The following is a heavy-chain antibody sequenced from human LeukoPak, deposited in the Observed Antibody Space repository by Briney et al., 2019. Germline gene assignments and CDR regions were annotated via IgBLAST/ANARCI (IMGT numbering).Heavy chain of an antibody. CDR3: VKNWGGYYFDY. CDR1: GFMCNNYA. V-gene: IGHV3-23*01. CDR2: VGLSAAST. D-gene: IGHD7-27*01. J-gene: IGHJ4*02. Sequence: GGSLRLSCAASGFMCNNYAMHWVRQAPGKGLEWVSTVGLSAASTYFAVSVKGRFTVSRDSAKNTISLQMTSLRTDDTAVYFCVKNWGGYYFDYWGQGTLVTVSS.